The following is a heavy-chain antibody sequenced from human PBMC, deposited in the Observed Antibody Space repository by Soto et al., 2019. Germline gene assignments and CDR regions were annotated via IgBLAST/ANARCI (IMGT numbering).Heavy chain of an antibody. V-gene: IGHV1-18*01. CDR3: ARDRDSSSSKYYYYYGMDV. CDR1: GYTFTSYG. Sequence: ASVKVSCKASGYTFTSYGISWMRQAPGQGLEWMGWISAYNGNTNYAQKLQGRVTMTTDTSTSTAYMELRSLRSDDTAVYYCARDRDSSSSKYYYYYGMDVRGQGTTVTVSS. CDR2: ISAYNGNT. J-gene: IGHJ6*02. D-gene: IGHD6-6*01.